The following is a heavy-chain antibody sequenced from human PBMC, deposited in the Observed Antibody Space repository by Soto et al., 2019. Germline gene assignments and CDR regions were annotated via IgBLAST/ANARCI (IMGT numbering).Heavy chain of an antibody. D-gene: IGHD6-6*01. CDR3: ARPARPDYYYYGMDV. Sequence: GVSLRLSCAASGFTFSSYWMSWVRQAPGKGLEWVANIKQDGSEKYYVDSVKGRFTISRDNAKNSLYLQMNSLRAEDTAVYYCARPARPDYYYYGMDVWGQGTTVTAP. CDR1: GFTFSSYW. CDR2: IKQDGSEK. V-gene: IGHV3-7*01. J-gene: IGHJ6*02.